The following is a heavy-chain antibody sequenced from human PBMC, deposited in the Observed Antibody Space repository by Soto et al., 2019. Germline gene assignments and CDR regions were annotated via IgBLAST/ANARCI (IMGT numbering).Heavy chain of an antibody. D-gene: IGHD3-10*01. J-gene: IGHJ5*02. CDR3: ARGELLWFGDYSGWFDP. Sequence: QVQLVQSGAEVKKPGASVKVSCKASGYTFTSYDINWVRQATGQGLEWMGWMNPNSGNTGYAQKFQGRVTRTRNTSISTAYMELSSLRSEDTAVYYCARGELLWFGDYSGWFDPWGQGTLVTVSS. V-gene: IGHV1-8*01. CDR2: MNPNSGNT. CDR1: GYTFTSYD.